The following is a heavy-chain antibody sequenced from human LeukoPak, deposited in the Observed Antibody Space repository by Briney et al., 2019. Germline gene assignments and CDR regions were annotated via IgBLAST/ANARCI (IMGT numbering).Heavy chain of an antibody. CDR1: GITFSSYG. CDR2: ISYDGSNK. V-gene: IGHV3-30*18. Sequence: PGGSLRLSCAASGITFSSYGMHWVRQAPGKGLEWVAVISYDGSNKYYADSVKGRFTISRDNSKNTLYLQMNSLRAEDTAVYYCAKARSYWFDGMDVWGQGTTVTVSS. J-gene: IGHJ6*02. D-gene: IGHD3-10*01. CDR3: AKARSYWFDGMDV.